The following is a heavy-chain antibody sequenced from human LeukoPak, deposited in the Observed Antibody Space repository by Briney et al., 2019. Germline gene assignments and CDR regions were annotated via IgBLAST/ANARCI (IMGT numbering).Heavy chain of an antibody. Sequence: PGGSLRLSCAASGFTFSSYSMNWVRQAPGKGLEWVSYISSSSSTIFYADSVKGRFTISRDNTKNSLYLQMNSLRADDTAVYYCGRAMDVWGRGTTVTVSS. CDR1: GFTFSSYS. CDR2: ISSSSSTI. J-gene: IGHJ6*02. CDR3: GRAMDV. V-gene: IGHV3-48*04.